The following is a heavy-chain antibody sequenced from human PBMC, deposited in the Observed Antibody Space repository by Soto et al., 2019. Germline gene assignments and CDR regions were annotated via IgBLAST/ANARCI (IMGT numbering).Heavy chain of an antibody. D-gene: IGHD1-26*01. CDR1: GYTFTSYA. J-gene: IGHJ2*01. Sequence: QVQLVQSGAEVKKPGASVKVSCKASGYTFTSYAMHWVRQAPGQRLEWMGWINAGNGNTKYSQKFQGRVTITRDTSASTAYMELSSLRSEDTAVYYCARGSIVSDWYFDLWGRGTLVTVSS. V-gene: IGHV1-3*01. CDR3: ARGSIVSDWYFDL. CDR2: INAGNGNT.